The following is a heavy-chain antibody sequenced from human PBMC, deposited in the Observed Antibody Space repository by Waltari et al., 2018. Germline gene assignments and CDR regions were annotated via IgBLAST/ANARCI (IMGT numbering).Heavy chain of an antibody. Sequence: QVQLVQSGAEVKKPGASVKVSCKASGYTFTGYYMHWVRQAPGQGLEWMGRINPNSGGTNYAQKFQGRVTMTRDTSISTAYMELSRLRSDDTAVYYCARSPGYSSSWYSFDFDYWGQGTLVTVSS. J-gene: IGHJ4*02. V-gene: IGHV1-2*06. D-gene: IGHD6-13*01. CDR1: GYTFTGYY. CDR2: INPNSGGT. CDR3: ARSPGYSSSWYSFDFDY.